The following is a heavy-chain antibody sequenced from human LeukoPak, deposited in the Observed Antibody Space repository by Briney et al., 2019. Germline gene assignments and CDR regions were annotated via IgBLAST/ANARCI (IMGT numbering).Heavy chain of an antibody. V-gene: IGHV4-30-4*02. CDR2: IYYSGST. CDR1: GGSISSGDYY. CDR3: ARHYYDSSGYYSHFDY. Sequence: TSETLSLTCTVSGGSISSGDYYWSWIRQPPGKGLGLIGYIYYSGSTYYNPALKSRVTISVDTSKNNFYLKLSSVTAADTAVYYCARHYYDSSGYYSHFDYWGQGTLVTVSS. J-gene: IGHJ4*02. D-gene: IGHD3-22*01.